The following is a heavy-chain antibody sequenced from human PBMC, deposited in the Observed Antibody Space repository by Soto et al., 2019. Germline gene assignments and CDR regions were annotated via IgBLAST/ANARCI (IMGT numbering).Heavy chain of an antibody. J-gene: IGHJ6*02. D-gene: IGHD3-16*01. CDR1: GYTFIRYG. CDR2: ISPYNDYT. V-gene: IGHV1-18*01. Sequence: QVQLVQSAGEVKKPGASVKVSCKASGYTFIRYGITWVRQAPGQGLEWMGWISPYNDYTIYAQKLQGRVTMTTDTSTRTVYLDLRRLKSDATAVYYCPRGGYYDNTWGTLSHYGLDVWGQGTSVTVSS. CDR3: PRGGYYDNTWGTLSHYGLDV.